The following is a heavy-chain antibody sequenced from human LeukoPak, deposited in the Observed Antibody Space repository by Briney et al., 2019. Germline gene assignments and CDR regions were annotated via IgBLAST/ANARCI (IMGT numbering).Heavy chain of an antibody. J-gene: IGHJ4*02. CDR3: ARAGGKGYSYGYGTHFYFDY. D-gene: IGHD5-18*01. V-gene: IGHV4-59*01. CDR2: IYYSGST. CDR1: GGSISSYY. Sequence: SETLSLTCTVSGGSISSYYWSWIRQPPGKGLEWIGYIYYSGSTNYNPSLKSRVIISVDTSKNQFSLKLSSVTAADTAVYYCARAGGKGYSYGYGTHFYFDYWGQGTLVTVSS.